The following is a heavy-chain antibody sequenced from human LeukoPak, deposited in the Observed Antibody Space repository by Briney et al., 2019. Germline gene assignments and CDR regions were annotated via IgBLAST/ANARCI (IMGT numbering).Heavy chain of an antibody. J-gene: IGHJ4*02. D-gene: IGHD3-22*01. Sequence: QPGGSLRVSCAAPGFTFKAYALSWVRQAPGKGLEWVSVISGNSGTTYYADSVKGRFTTSRDNSKKTLYLQMSSLGADDTAVYYCAKDRDSSGRYRFDYWGQGTLVTVSS. CDR3: AKDRDSSGRYRFDY. CDR2: ISGNSGTT. V-gene: IGHV3-23*01. CDR1: GFTFKAYA.